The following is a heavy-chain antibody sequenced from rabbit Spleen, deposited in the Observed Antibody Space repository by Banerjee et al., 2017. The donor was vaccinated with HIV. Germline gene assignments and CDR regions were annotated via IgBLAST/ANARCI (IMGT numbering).Heavy chain of an antibody. CDR1: GFSFSSSDY. CDR3: ARDNGSGDYIDVYFDL. D-gene: IGHD1-1*01. V-gene: IGHV1S40*01. Sequence: QSLEESGGDLVKPGASLTLTCTASGFSFSSSDYMCWVRQAPGKGLEWISCIAGSTSAFTYSATWAKGRFTISKTSSTTVTLQMTSLTVADTATYFCARDNGSGDYIDVYFDLWGPGTLVTVS. J-gene: IGHJ4*01. CDR2: IAGSTSAFT.